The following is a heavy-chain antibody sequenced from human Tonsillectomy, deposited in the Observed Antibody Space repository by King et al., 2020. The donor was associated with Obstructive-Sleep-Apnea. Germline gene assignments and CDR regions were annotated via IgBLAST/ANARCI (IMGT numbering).Heavy chain of an antibody. D-gene: IGHD4-11*01. Sequence: VQLVESGGGSVQPGGSLRLSCAASGVTFRSYWMHWVRQVPGKGLVWVSRINTDGSGTNYASSVNGRFTISRDNAKNTLYLQMNSLRAEDTAVYYCAREGRLQYPGWFDSWGQGNLVTVSS. J-gene: IGHJ5*01. V-gene: IGHV3-74*01. CDR3: AREGRLQYPGWFDS. CDR1: GVTFRSYW. CDR2: INTDGSGT.